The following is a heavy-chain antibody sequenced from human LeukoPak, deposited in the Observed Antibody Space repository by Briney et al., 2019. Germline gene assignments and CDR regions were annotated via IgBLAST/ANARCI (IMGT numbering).Heavy chain of an antibody. CDR3: ARDQEGLDY. Sequence: GASVKVSRKASGYTFTGYYMHWVRQAPGQGLEWMGMIYPRDGSTSYAQKFQGRVTVTRDTSTSTVHMELSGLRSEDTAVYYCARDQEGLDYWGQGTLVTVSS. J-gene: IGHJ4*02. V-gene: IGHV1-46*01. CDR1: GYTFTGYY. CDR2: IYPRDGST.